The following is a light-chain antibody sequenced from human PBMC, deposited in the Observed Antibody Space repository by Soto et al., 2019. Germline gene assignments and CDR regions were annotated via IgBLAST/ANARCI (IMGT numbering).Light chain of an antibody. Sequence: QSVLTQPPSVSAAPGQKVSISCSGSSSNVGKNFVSWYQHVPGKAPKLLIYDNQKRPSGIPDRFSASKSGTLATLDITGLQTGGEADYYCGTWDSSLTIGVIFGGGTQLTVL. CDR1: SSNVGKNF. CDR3: GTWDSSLTIGVI. V-gene: IGLV1-51*01. CDR2: DNQ. J-gene: IGLJ2*01.